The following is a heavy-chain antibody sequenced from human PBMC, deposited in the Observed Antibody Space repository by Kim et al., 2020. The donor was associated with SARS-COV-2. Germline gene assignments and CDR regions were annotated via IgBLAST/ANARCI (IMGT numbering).Heavy chain of an antibody. J-gene: IGHJ5*02. D-gene: IGHD3-10*01. Sequence: GGSLRLSCAASGFTFSSYAMHWVRQAPGKGLEWVAVISYDGSNKYYADSVKGRFTISRDNSKNTLYLQMNSLRAEDTAVYYCARDRETRITMVRGVTTFDPWGQGTLVTVSS. CDR3: ARDRETRITMVRGVTTFDP. V-gene: IGHV3-30*04. CDR1: GFTFSSYA. CDR2: ISYDGSNK.